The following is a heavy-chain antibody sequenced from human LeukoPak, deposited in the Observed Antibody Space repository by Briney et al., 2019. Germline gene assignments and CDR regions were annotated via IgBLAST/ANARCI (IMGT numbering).Heavy chain of an antibody. CDR2: IRGGGGSA. V-gene: IGHV3-23*01. CDR3: ARDPNGDYIGAFDM. Sequence: GGSLRLSCTASGFTFSAYAMMWVRQAPGKGPEWVSAIRGGGGSALYADSVKGRFTISRDNSKYTLFLQMNSLRAEDTAVYYCARDPNGDYIGAFDMWGPGTMVTVSS. D-gene: IGHD4-17*01. CDR1: GFTFSAYA. J-gene: IGHJ3*02.